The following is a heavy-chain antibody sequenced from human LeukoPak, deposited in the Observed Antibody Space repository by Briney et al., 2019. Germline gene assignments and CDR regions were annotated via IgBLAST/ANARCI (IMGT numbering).Heavy chain of an antibody. J-gene: IGHJ6*04. Sequence: PSETLSLTCAVSGDSLSSGEYSWRCLRQPPGKGLECIRYIYHSGSTYYNPSLKSRVTISVDRSKNQFSLKLSSVNAADTAVYYCARGNSRYYYYGMDVWGKGTTVTVSS. CDR1: GDSLSSGEYS. CDR3: ARGNSRYYYYGMDV. D-gene: IGHD1-7*01. CDR2: IYHSGST. V-gene: IGHV4-30-2*01.